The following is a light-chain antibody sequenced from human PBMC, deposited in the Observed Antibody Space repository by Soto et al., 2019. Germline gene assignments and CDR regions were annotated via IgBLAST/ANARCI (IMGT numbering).Light chain of an antibody. Sequence: DIPMTQSPSTLSASVGDRVTITCRASQSISSWLAWYQQKPGKAPKLLIQKASSLESGVPSRFSGSGSGTEFPLTISSLQPDDFATYYCQQYSIFSLTFGGGTKVEIK. J-gene: IGKJ4*01. CDR1: QSISSW. CDR3: QQYSIFSLT. V-gene: IGKV1-5*03. CDR2: KAS.